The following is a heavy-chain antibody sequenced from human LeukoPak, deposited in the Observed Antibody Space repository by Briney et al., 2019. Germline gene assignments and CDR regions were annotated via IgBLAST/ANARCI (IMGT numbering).Heavy chain of an antibody. CDR2: INLYSGGT. CDR1: GYNFTVYY. Sequence: ASVKVSCTAFGYNFTVYYMHWVRQAPGQGLEWMGWINLYSGGTHYAQKFQGRVTMTMDTSINAAYMELSRLGSDDTAVYYCARVAGGDWYYFDFWGQGRVVTVSS. CDR3: ARVAGGDWYYFDF. D-gene: IGHD2-21*02. V-gene: IGHV1-2*02. J-gene: IGHJ4*02.